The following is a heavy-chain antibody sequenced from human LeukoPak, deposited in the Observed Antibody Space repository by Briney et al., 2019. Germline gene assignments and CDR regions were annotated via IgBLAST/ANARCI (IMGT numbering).Heavy chain of an antibody. V-gene: IGHV7-4-1*02. CDR3: ARGFRYYDSSGYNYYFDY. D-gene: IGHD3-22*01. Sequence: GASVKVSCKASGYTFTSYAMNWVRQAPGQGLEWMGWINTNTGNPTYARGFTGRFVFSLDTSVSTAYLQISSLKAEDTAVYYCARGFRYYDSSGYNYYFDYWGQGTLVTVSS. J-gene: IGHJ4*02. CDR1: GYTFTSYA. CDR2: INTNTGNP.